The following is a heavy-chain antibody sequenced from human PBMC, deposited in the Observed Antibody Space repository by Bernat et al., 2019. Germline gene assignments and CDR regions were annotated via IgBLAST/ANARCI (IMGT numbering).Heavy chain of an antibody. Sequence: EVQLVESGGGLVQPGRSLRLSCAASGFTFDDYAMHWVRQAPGKGLEWVSGISWNSGSIGYADSVKGRFTISRDNAKNSLYLQMNSLRAEDTALYYCAKEAAAGTDHHYYYGMDVWGQGTTVTVSS. CDR2: ISWNSGSI. D-gene: IGHD6-13*01. J-gene: IGHJ6*02. CDR3: AKEAAAGTDHHYYYGMDV. V-gene: IGHV3-9*01. CDR1: GFTFDDYA.